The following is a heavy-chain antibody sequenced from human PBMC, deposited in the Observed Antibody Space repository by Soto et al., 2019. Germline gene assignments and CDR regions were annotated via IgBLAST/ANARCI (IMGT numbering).Heavy chain of an antibody. CDR2: ISYDGSNK. CDR3: ARDHRSYGMDV. CDR1: GFTFSSYA. Sequence: QVQLVESGGGVVQPGRSLRLSCAASGFTFSSYAMHWVRQAPGKGLEWVAVISYDGSNKYYADSVKGRFTISRDNPKNTLYLQMNRLRSEDTAVYYCARDHRSYGMDVWGQGTTVTVSS. V-gene: IGHV3-30-3*01. J-gene: IGHJ6*02.